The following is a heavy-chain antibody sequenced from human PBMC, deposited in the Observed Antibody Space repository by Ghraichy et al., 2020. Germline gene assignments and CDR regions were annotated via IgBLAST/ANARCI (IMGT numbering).Heavy chain of an antibody. CDR3: ARHGCSSTSCSYWYFDL. CDR2: IKQDGSEK. CDR1: GFTFSSYW. V-gene: IGHV3-7*01. Sequence: GESLNISCAASGFTFSSYWMSWVRQAPGKGLEWVANIKQDGSEKYYVDSVKGRFTISRDNAKNSLYLQMNSLRAEDTAVYYCARHGCSSTSCSYWYFDLWGRGTLVTVSS. J-gene: IGHJ2*01. D-gene: IGHD2-2*01.